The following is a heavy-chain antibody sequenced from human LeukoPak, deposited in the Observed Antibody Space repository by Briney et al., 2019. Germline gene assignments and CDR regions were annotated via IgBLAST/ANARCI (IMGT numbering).Heavy chain of an antibody. J-gene: IGHJ4*02. CDR2: IHYSGST. CDR1: GGAMSGYY. Sequence: SETLSLTCTVSGGAMSGYYWTWTRQSPGRRLEWIAYIHYSGSTNYNPSLKSRVTISVDTSKNQFSLRLNSVTAADTAVYYCARLRGNYFPDYWGQGTLVTVSS. CDR3: ARLRGNYFPDY. D-gene: IGHD4-11*01. V-gene: IGHV4-59*01.